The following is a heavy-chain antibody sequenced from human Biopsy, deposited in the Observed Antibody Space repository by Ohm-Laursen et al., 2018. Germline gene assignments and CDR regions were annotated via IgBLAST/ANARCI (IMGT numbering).Heavy chain of an antibody. CDR1: GKTFSDYY. CDR2: INQSGRT. Sequence: SDTLSLTCGVYGKTFSDYYWSWIRQPPGKGLEWIGQINQSGRTNYNPSLKSRVNISADESNNQFSPKLTSVTSADTAVYFCGNEVHGRDYWGLGALVTVSS. J-gene: IGHJ4*02. CDR3: GNEVHGRDY. D-gene: IGHD2-15*01. V-gene: IGHV4-34*08.